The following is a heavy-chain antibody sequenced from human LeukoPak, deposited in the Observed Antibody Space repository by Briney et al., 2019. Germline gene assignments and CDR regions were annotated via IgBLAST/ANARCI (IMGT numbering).Heavy chain of an antibody. CDR1: GGSIRSYY. Sequence: SETLSLTCTVSGGSIRSYYWSWIRQPPGRGLEWMGYIFYSGSTDSNPSLKSRVTISVDTSKNQFSLKLSSVTAADTAVYYCARTYCSGGSCHFDYWGQGTLVTVSS. D-gene: IGHD2-15*01. CDR2: IFYSGST. V-gene: IGHV4-59*08. J-gene: IGHJ4*02. CDR3: ARTYCSGGSCHFDY.